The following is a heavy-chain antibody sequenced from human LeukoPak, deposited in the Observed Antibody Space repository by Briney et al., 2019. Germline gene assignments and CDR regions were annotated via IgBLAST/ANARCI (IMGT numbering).Heavy chain of an antibody. CDR1: GYTFTSYG. CDR3: GRSREGLYSGSSSDY. J-gene: IGHJ4*02. Sequence: GASVTVSCKASGYTFTSYGISWVRQAPGQGLEWMGWISGYNSNTNYAQKLQGRVTMTTETSTSTAYMELRSLRSDDTAVYYCGRSREGLYSGSSSDYWGQGTLVTVSS. D-gene: IGHD1-26*01. CDR2: ISGYNSNT. V-gene: IGHV1-18*01.